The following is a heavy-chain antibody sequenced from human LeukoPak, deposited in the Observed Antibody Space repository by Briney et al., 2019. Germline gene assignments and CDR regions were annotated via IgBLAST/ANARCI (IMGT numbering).Heavy chain of an antibody. Sequence: PGGSLRLSCAASGFTFSSYGMHWVRQAPGKGLEWVAVISYDGSNKYYADSVKGRFTISRDNSKNPLYLQMNSLRAEDRAVYSCAKAEQWLGYYFDYWGQGTLVTVSS. J-gene: IGHJ4*02. V-gene: IGHV3-30*18. CDR2: ISYDGSNK. D-gene: IGHD6-19*01. CDR3: AKAEQWLGYYFDY. CDR1: GFTFSSYG.